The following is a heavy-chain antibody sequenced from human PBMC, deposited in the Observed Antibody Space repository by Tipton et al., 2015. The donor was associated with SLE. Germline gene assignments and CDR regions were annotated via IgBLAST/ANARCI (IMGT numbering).Heavy chain of an antibody. CDR1: GGSIGSGGFY. D-gene: IGHD3-3*01. CDR3: ASGTLEWSHEPDY. J-gene: IGHJ4*02. CDR2: IYYSGSP. Sequence: TLSLTCSVSGGSIGSGGFYWAWVRQLPGGGLEWIGNIYYSGSPYYNPSLKSRVTISVNTSKNQFSLRLSSVTAADTAMFYCASGTLEWSHEPDYWGQGTLVTVSS. V-gene: IGHV4-39*07.